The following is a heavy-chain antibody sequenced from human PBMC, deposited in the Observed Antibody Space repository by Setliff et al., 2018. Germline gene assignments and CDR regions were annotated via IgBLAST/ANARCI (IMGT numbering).Heavy chain of an antibody. V-gene: IGHV4-59*01. J-gene: IGHJ3*02. CDR3: ARDGVYDSSGYYYWAAFDI. D-gene: IGHD3-22*01. CDR1: GGPFSTYY. Sequence: PSETLSLTCAVYGGPFSTYYWIWIRQPPGKGLEWIGSIYYSGSTNYNPSLKSRVTISVDTSKNQFSLKLSSVTAADTAVYYCARDGVYDSSGYYYWAAFDIWGQGTMVTVSS. CDR2: IYYSGST.